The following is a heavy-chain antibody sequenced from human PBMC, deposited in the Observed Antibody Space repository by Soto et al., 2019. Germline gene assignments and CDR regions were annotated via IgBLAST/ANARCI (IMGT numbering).Heavy chain of an antibody. V-gene: IGHV3-74*01. CDR3: ARDSRAYLGELSLLLDWFDP. CDR2: INSDGSST. Sequence: GGSLRLSCAASGFTFSSYWMHWVRQAPGKGLVWVSRINSDGSSTSYADSVKGRFTNPRDNAKNTMYLQMNSLRAEDTAVYYCARDSRAYLGELSLLLDWFDPWGQGTLVTVSS. D-gene: IGHD3-16*02. J-gene: IGHJ5*02. CDR1: GFTFSSYW.